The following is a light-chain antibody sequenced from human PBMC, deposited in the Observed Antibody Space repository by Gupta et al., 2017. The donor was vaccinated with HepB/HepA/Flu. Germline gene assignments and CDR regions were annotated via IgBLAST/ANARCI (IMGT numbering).Light chain of an antibody. J-gene: IGLJ2*01. CDR3: CSYAGSSTLV. CDR1: SSDVGSYNL. V-gene: IGLV2-23*02. Sequence: QYALTQPASVSGSPGQPIPISCTGTSSDVGSYNLVPWYQQHPGKAPKLMIYEVSKRPSGVSNRFSGSKSGNTASLTISGLQAEDEADYFCCSYAGSSTLVFGGGTKLTVL. CDR2: EVS.